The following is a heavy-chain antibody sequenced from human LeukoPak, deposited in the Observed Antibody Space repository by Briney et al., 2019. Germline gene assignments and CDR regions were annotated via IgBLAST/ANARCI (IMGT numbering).Heavy chain of an antibody. J-gene: IGHJ6*03. CDR2: ISSLSTTK. V-gene: IGHV3-48*01. Sequence: GGSLRLSCAASGFTFNIYNMNWVRQAPGKGLEWVSYISSLSTTKYYADSVKGRFTISRDNAKNSLYLEMNSLRAEDTAVYYCARSSGYYYMDVWGKGTTVTISS. CDR3: ARSSGYYYMDV. CDR1: GFTFNIYN.